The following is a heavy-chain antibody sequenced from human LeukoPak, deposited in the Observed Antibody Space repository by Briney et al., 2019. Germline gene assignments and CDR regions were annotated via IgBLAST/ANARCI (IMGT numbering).Heavy chain of an antibody. CDR3: EKDNGYCTSTSCFLEY. CDR2: MSGSGGST. Sequence: GGALRRACGAAGFAVDSDAMSWVRQAPGKGLEWVSAMSGSGGSTYYADYVKGRFSISRDNSKGTLYLQMTSVGAEDTALYYCEKDNGYCTSTSCFLEYWGQGTLVTVCS. D-gene: IGHD2-2*03. CDR1: GFAVDSDA. V-gene: IGHV3-23*01. J-gene: IGHJ4*02.